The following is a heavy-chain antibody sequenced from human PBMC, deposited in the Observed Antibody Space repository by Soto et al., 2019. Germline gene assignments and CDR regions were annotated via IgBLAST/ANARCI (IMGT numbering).Heavy chain of an antibody. CDR2: VFHTGST. CDR3: VRLYCRGGACPYYYYYSMDV. Sequence: PSETLSLTCTVSGGSVSTGNWWGWVRQPPGRGLEWVGEVFHTGSTSYNPSLKSRVTLSVDKSKNQFSLKLSSVTAADTAVYYCVRLYCRGGACPYYYYYSMDVWGQGTTVTVSS. CDR1: GGSVSTGNW. D-gene: IGHD2-15*01. J-gene: IGHJ6*02. V-gene: IGHV4-4*02.